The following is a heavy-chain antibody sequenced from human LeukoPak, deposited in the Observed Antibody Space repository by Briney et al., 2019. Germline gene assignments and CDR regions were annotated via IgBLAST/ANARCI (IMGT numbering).Heavy chain of an antibody. CDR3: ARGTWFGELLSHFDY. J-gene: IGHJ4*02. CDR2: INAGNGNT. CDR1: GYTFTTYA. D-gene: IGHD3-10*01. V-gene: IGHV1-3*01. Sequence: ASGKPSCKAAGYTFTTYAMHWVREAPGQRRECMSWINAGNGNTKYSQKFQGRVTITRDTSASTAYMELSSLRSEDTAVYYCARGTWFGELLSHFDYWGQGTLVTVSS.